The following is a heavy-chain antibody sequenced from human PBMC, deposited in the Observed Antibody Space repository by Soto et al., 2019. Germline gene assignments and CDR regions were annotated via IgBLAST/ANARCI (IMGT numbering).Heavy chain of an antibody. Sequence: PSETLSLTCTVSGGSISSYYWSWIRQPPGKGLEWIGYIYYSGSTNYNPSLKSRVTISVDTSKNQFSLKLSSVTAADTAVYYCAREGTIPNWFDPWGQGTLVTVSS. CDR3: AREGTIPNWFDP. CDR1: GGSISSYY. D-gene: IGHD1-1*01. J-gene: IGHJ5*02. V-gene: IGHV4-59*01. CDR2: IYYSGST.